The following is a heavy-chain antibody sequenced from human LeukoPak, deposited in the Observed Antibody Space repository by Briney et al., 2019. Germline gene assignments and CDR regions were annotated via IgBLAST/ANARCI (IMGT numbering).Heavy chain of an antibody. D-gene: IGHD5-12*01. CDR3: AREYSGYDWGHFDY. J-gene: IGHJ4*02. V-gene: IGHV1-18*01. CDR2: ISAYNGNT. CDR1: GYTFTSYG. Sequence: ASVKVSCKASGYTFTSYGISWVRQAPGQGLEWTGWISAYNGNTNYAQKLQGRVTMTTDTSTSTAYIELRSLRSDDTAVYYCAREYSGYDWGHFDYWGQGTLVTVSS.